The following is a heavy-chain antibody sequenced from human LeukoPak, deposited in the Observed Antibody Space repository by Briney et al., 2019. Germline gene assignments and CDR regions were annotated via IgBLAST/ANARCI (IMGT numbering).Heavy chain of an antibody. CDR2: IYSGGST. Sequence: GGSLRLSCAASGFTVSSNYMSWVRQAPGKGLEWVSVIYSGGSTYYADSVKGRFTISRDNSKNTLYLQMNSLRAEDTAVYYCAKEGWRALIVDYWGQGTLVTVSS. D-gene: IGHD3-16*01. CDR1: GFTVSSNY. J-gene: IGHJ4*02. CDR3: AKEGWRALIVDY. V-gene: IGHV3-53*01.